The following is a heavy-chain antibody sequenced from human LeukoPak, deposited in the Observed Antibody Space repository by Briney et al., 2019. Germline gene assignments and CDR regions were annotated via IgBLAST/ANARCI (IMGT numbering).Heavy chain of an antibody. D-gene: IGHD3-10*01. CDR3: AKVKTPGEDWYFDL. CDR2: INQDGTEK. J-gene: IGHJ2*01. Sequence: GGSLRLSCAASGFPFSTYWMSWVRQAPGKGLEWVANINQDGTEKYYVDSVKGRFTISRDYAKNSLYLQMNSLRVEDTAVYYCAKVKTPGEDWYFDLWGRGTLVTVSS. V-gene: IGHV3-7*01. CDR1: GFPFSTYW.